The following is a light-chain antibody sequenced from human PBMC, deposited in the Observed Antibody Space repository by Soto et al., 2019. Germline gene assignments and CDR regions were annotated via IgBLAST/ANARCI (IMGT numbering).Light chain of an antibody. CDR2: AAY. V-gene: IGKV1-9*01. CDR3: QYLNGAPTIT. CDR1: QDVSDY. Sequence: DIQLTQSPSFLSASVGDRVTITCRASQDVSDYLAWYQHAPGKAPNLLIYAAYTLQSGVPSRFSGRGSGTEFSLTITSLQPEDFATYYCQYLNGAPTITFGQGTRLDVK. J-gene: IGKJ5*01.